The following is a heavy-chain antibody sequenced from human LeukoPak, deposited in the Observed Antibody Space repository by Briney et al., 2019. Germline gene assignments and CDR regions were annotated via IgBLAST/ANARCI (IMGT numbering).Heavy chain of an antibody. D-gene: IGHD3-10*01. CDR2: IQHDGSNK. CDR3: AKLKSYYGLGTYYGFDY. CDR1: GFTFSSFG. V-gene: IGHV3-30*02. Sequence: PGGFLRLSCAASGFTFSSFGMHWVRQAPGKGLEWVTFIQHDGSNKYYADSVKGRFTISRDNSKKMLYLQMNSLRAEDTAVYYCAKLKSYYGLGTYYGFDYWGQGTLVTVSS. J-gene: IGHJ4*02.